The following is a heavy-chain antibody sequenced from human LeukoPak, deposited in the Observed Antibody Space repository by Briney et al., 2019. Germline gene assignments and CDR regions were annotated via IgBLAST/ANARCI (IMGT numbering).Heavy chain of an antibody. CDR2: ISSSSSYI. D-gene: IGHD2-2*01. CDR1: GFTFSSYS. Sequence: GSLRLSCAASGFTFSSYSMNWVRQAPGKGLEWVSSISSSSSYIYYADSVKGRFTISRDNARNSLYLQMNSLRAEDTAVYYCAGGSRSSTSCYDYWGQGTLVTVSS. J-gene: IGHJ4*02. CDR3: AGGSRSSTSCYDY. V-gene: IGHV3-21*01.